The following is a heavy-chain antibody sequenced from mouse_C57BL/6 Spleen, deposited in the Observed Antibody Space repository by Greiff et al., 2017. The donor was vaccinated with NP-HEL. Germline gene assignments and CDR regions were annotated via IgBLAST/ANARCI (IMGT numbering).Heavy chain of an antibody. CDR1: GYTFTSYW. V-gene: IGHV1-64*01. J-gene: IGHJ2*01. Sequence: QVQLQQSGAELVKPGASVKLSCKASGYTFTSYWMHWVKQRPGQGLEWIGMIHPNSGSTNYNEKFKSKATLTVDKSSSTAYMQLSSLTSEDSAVYYCARGLDGYYFDYWGQGTTLTVSS. CDR3: ARGLDGYYFDY. D-gene: IGHD2-3*01. CDR2: IHPNSGST.